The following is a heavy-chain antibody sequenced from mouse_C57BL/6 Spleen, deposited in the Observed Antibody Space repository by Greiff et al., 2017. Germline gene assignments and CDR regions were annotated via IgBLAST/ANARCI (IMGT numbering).Heavy chain of an antibody. Sequence: EVQLQQSGPELVKPGASVKISCKASGYTFTDYYMNWVKQSHGQSLEWIGDINPNNGGTSYNQKFKGKATLTVDKSSSTAYMELRSLTSEDSAVYYCARDYGSRHFAYWGQGTLVTVSA. CDR2: INPNNGGT. CDR3: ARDYGSRHFAY. D-gene: IGHD1-1*01. CDR1: GYTFTDYY. J-gene: IGHJ3*01. V-gene: IGHV1-26*01.